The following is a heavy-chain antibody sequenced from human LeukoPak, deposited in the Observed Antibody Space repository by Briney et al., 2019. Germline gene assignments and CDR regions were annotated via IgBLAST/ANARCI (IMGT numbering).Heavy chain of an antibody. CDR2: IKANSGDT. CDR3: ARADSVPAGDYHYWYMDV. V-gene: IGHV1-2*02. CDR1: GFTLIDY. D-gene: IGHD6-13*01. J-gene: IGHJ6*03. Sequence: ASVKVSCKASGFTLIDYIHWVRQDPRQGLQWMGWIKANSGDTEYAQKFQGRVTMTRDTSISTVYMELSSLRSDDTAVYYCARADSVPAGDYHYWYMDVWGKGTTVTVSS.